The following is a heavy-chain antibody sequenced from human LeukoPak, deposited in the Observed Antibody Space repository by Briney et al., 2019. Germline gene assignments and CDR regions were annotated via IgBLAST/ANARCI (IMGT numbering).Heavy chain of an antibody. Sequence: ASVKVSCKASGYTFTSYDINWVRQATGQGLEWMGWMNPNSDNTGYAQKFQGRVTITTNTSISTAYMELSTLRSEDTAVYYCARVPRIEAGATGDWFDPWGQGTVVTVSS. D-gene: IGHD6-13*01. J-gene: IGHJ5*01. V-gene: IGHV1-8*03. CDR1: GYTFTSYD. CDR3: ARVPRIEAGATGDWFDP. CDR2: MNPNSDNT.